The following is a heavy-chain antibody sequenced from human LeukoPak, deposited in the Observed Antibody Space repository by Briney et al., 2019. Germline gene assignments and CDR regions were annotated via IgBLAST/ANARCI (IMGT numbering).Heavy chain of an antibody. CDR1: GYTFTSYG. CDR2: ISAYNGNT. CDR3: ARESKYSSSWYSYFDY. Sequence: ASVKVSCKASGYTFTSYGISWVRQAPGQGLEWMGWISAYNGNTNYAQKLQGRVTMTTDTSTSTAYMELRSLRSDDTAVYYCARESKYSSSWYSYFDYWGQGTLVTVSS. V-gene: IGHV1-18*01. J-gene: IGHJ4*02. D-gene: IGHD6-13*01.